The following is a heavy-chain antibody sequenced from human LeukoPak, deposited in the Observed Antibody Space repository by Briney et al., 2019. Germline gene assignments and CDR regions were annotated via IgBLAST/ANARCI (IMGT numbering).Heavy chain of an antibody. CDR3: ARESPTYYDFWSGSAFDI. Sequence: SVKLSCKASGGTFSSYAISWVRQAPGQGLEWMGRIIPIFGTANYAQKFQGRVTITTDESTNTAYMELSSLRSEDTAVYYCARESPTYYDFWSGSAFDIWGQGTMVTVSS. CDR2: IIPIFGTA. CDR1: GGTFSSYA. J-gene: IGHJ3*02. D-gene: IGHD3-3*01. V-gene: IGHV1-69*05.